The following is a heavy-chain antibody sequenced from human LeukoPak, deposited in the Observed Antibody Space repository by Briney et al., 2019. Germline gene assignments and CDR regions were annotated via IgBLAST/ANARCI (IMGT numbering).Heavy chain of an antibody. CDR1: GFTFSSYE. CDR2: ISSSSTII. J-gene: IGHJ3*02. D-gene: IGHD3-16*01. Sequence: GGSLRLSCAASGFTFSSYELYWVRQAPGKGLEWISYISSSSTIIKYADSVRGRFTISRDGARESLYLQMSSLGADDTAIYYCGASRQYVGAFDIWGQGTLVTVSS. CDR3: GASRQYVGAFDI. V-gene: IGHV3-48*03.